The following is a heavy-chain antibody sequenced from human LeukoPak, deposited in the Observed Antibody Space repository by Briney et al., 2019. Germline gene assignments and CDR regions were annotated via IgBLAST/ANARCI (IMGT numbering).Heavy chain of an antibody. D-gene: IGHD3-22*01. CDR1: GYTFTGYY. Sequence: ASVKVSCKASGYTFTGYYMHWVRQAPGQGLEWMGWINPNSGDTNYAQKFQGRVTMTRDTSISTAYMELSRLRSDDTAVYYCARGGLIYDSSGYFEDYWGQGTLVTVSS. V-gene: IGHV1-2*02. CDR3: ARGGLIYDSSGYFEDY. J-gene: IGHJ4*02. CDR2: INPNSGDT.